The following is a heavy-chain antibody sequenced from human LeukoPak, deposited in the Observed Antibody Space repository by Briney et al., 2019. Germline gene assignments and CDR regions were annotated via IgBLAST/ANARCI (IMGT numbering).Heavy chain of an antibody. J-gene: IGHJ4*02. D-gene: IGHD4-17*01. CDR3: ARQDYGDYEVALDY. CDR2: IYDSGST. V-gene: IGHV4-59*01. CDR1: GGSISIYY. Sequence: SETLSLTCTVSGGSISIYYWSWIRQPPGKGLEWIGYIYDSGSTNYNPSLKSRVTISVDTSKNQFSLKLSSVTAVDTAVYYCARQDYGDYEVALDYWGQGTLVTVSS.